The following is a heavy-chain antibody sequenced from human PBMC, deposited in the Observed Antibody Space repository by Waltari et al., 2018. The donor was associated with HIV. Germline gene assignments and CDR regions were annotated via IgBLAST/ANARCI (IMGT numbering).Heavy chain of an antibody. V-gene: IGHV3-64*01. CDR3: ARGDYYDSSGPANY. Sequence: VHLAESGGALGQPGESLRLTCEGSGLIFSHFVIHWFRQAPGKGLEYVSGISSGAGPYYAKSVRGRFTISRDNSKNTVYLQMESLRGEDTAVYFCARGDYYDSSGPANYWGQGTLVTVSS. D-gene: IGHD3-22*01. J-gene: IGHJ4*01. CDR2: ISSGAGP. CDR1: GLIFSHFV.